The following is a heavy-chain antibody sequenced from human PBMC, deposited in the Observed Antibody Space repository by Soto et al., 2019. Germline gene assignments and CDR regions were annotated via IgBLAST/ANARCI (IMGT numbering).Heavy chain of an antibody. Sequence: GGSLRLSCAGSGFTFRTYEMNWVRQAPGKGLEWVSYISSSGTSIYYADSVKGRFTISRDNAKNSLYLQMNSLRAEDTAVYYCARDMSSSSWGMDVWGQGTTVTVSS. CDR2: ISSSGTSI. J-gene: IGHJ6*02. CDR3: ARDMSSSSWGMDV. CDR1: GFTFRTYE. D-gene: IGHD6-13*01. V-gene: IGHV3-48*03.